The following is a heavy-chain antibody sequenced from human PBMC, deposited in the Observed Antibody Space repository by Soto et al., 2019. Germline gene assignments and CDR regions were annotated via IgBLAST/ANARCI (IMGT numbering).Heavy chain of an antibody. J-gene: IGHJ3*02. V-gene: IGHV4-31*03. CDR1: GGSISSGGYY. Sequence: PSETLSLTCTVSGGSISSGGYYWSWIRQHPGKGLEWIGYIYYSGSTYYNPSLKSRVTISVDTSKNQFSLKLSSVTAADTAVYYCARDLVIGEEFFDIWGQGTMVTVSS. CDR3: ARDLVIGEEFFDI. D-gene: IGHD3-10*01. CDR2: IYYSGST.